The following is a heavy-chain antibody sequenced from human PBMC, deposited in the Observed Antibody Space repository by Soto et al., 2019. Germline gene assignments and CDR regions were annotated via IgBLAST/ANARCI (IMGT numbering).Heavy chain of an antibody. J-gene: IGHJ3*02. CDR1: GFTFSGSA. V-gene: IGHV3-73*01. CDR3: TRLPGDYIWGSPTSDAFDI. Sequence: GGSLRLSCAASGFTFSGSAMHWVRQASGKGLEWVGRIRSKANSYATAYAASVKGRFTISRDDSKNTAYLQMNSLKTEDTAVYYCTRLPGDYIWGSPTSDAFDIWGQGTMVTVSS. CDR2: IRSKANSYAT. D-gene: IGHD3-16*01.